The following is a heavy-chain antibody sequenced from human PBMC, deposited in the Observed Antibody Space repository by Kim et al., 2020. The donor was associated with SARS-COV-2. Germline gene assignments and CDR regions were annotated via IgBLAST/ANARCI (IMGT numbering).Heavy chain of an antibody. CDR3: AGGGDSYYYYGMDV. J-gene: IGHJ6*02. CDR1: GGTFSSYA. D-gene: IGHD2-21*02. CDR2: IIPIFGTA. V-gene: IGHV1-69*13. Sequence: SVKVSCKASGGTFSSYAISWVRQAPGQGLEWMGGIIPIFGTANYAQKFQGRVTITADESTSTAYMELSSLRSEDTAVYYCAGGGDSYYYYGMDVWGQGTTVTVSS.